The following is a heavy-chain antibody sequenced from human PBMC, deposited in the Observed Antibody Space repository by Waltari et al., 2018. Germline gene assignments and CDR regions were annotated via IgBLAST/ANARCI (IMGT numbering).Heavy chain of an antibody. CDR3: ARPKGRCWNPPYYFDY. D-gene: IGHD1-1*01. V-gene: IGHV4-34*01. CDR2: INHSGST. Sequence: QVQLQQWGAGLLKPSETLSLTCAVYGGSFSGYYWSWIRQPPGKGLEWIGEINHSGSTNYNPSLKSRVTISVDTSKNQFSMKLSFVTAADTAVYYCARPKGRCWNPPYYFDYWGQGTLVTVSS. J-gene: IGHJ4*02. CDR1: GGSFSGYY.